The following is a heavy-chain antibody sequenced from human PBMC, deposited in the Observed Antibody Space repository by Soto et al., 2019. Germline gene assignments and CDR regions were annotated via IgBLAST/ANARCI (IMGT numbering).Heavy chain of an antibody. Sequence: SETLSLTCAVYGGSFSGYYWSWIRQPPGKGLEWIGEINHSGSTNYNPSLKSRVTISVDTSKNQFSLKLSSVTAADTAVYYCARDHYGGRRGSDYWGQGTLVTVSS. CDR2: INHSGST. CDR3: ARDHYGGRRGSDY. CDR1: GGSFSGYY. D-gene: IGHD4-17*01. J-gene: IGHJ4*02. V-gene: IGHV4-34*01.